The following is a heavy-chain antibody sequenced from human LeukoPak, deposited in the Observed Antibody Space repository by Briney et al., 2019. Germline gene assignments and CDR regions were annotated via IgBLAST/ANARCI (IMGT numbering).Heavy chain of an antibody. CDR2: IVVGSGNI. CDR3: AAEGDGYNPYYYYGMDV. CDR1: GFTFTSSA. V-gene: IGHV1-58*02. J-gene: IGHJ6*02. D-gene: IGHD5-24*01. Sequence: GASVKVSCKASGFTFTSSAMQWVRQARGQRLEWIGWIVVGSGNINYAQKFQERVTITRDMSTSTAYMELSSLRSEDTAVYYCAAEGDGYNPYYYYGMDVWGQGTTVTVSS.